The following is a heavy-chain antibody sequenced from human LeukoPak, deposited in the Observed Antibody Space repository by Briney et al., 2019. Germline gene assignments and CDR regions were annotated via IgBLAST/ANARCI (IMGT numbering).Heavy chain of an antibody. V-gene: IGHV4-34*01. J-gene: IGHJ4*02. D-gene: IGHD3-16*01. Sequence: SETLSLTCAVYGGSFSGYYWSWIRQPPGKGLEWIGEINHSGSTNYNPSLKSRVTISVDTSKNQFSLKLSSVTAADTAVYYCASSPSTLITFYLWGQGTLVTVSS. CDR1: GGSFSGYY. CDR2: INHSGST. CDR3: ASSPSTLITFYL.